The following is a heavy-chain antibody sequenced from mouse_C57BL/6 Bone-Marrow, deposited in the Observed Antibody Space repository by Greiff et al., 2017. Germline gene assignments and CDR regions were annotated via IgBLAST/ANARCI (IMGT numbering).Heavy chain of an antibody. CDR3: ARHDDYYAMDY. D-gene: IGHD2-3*01. CDR2: ISNLAYSI. J-gene: IGHJ4*01. CDR1: GFTFSDYG. Sequence: EVMLVESGGGLVQPGGSLKLSCAASGFTFSDYGMAWVRQAPRKGPEWVAFISNLAYSIYYADTVTGRFTISRENAKHTLYLEMSSLRSEDTAMYYCARHDDYYAMDYWGQGTSVTISS. V-gene: IGHV5-15*01.